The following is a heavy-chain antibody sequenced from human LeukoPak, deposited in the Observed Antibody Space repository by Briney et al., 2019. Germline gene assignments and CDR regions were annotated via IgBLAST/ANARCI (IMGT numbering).Heavy chain of an antibody. V-gene: IGHV1-3*01. CDR2: ISAGNGNT. CDR1: GYTFTSYA. J-gene: IGHJ4*02. D-gene: IGHD5-24*01. Sequence: ASVKVSCKASGYTFTSYAIHWVRQAPGQRLEWMGWISAGNGNTKYSQNFQGRVTFISNTSATTAFMELGSLRSEDAAVYYCARGRWSATTASYYLDFWGQGTLVTVSS. CDR3: ARGRWSATTASYYLDF.